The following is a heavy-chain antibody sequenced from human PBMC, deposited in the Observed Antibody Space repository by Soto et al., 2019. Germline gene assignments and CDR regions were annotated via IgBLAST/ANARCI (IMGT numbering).Heavy chain of an antibody. CDR3: ARGRFGDYVPDSDI. V-gene: IGHV1-69*02. D-gene: IGHD4-17*01. Sequence: QVQLVQSGAEVKKPGSSVKVSCKASGGTFSSYTISWVRQAPGQGLEWMGRIIPILGIANYAQKFQGRVTITADKSTSTAYMELSSLRSDDTAVYYCARGRFGDYVPDSDIWGQGTMVTVSS. CDR1: GGTFSSYT. CDR2: IIPILGIA. J-gene: IGHJ3*02.